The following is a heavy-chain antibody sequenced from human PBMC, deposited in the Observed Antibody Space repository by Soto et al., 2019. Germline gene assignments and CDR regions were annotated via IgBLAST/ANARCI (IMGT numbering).Heavy chain of an antibody. Sequence: QVQLQQWGAGLLKPSETLSLTCAVYGGSFSGYYWSWIRQPPGKGLEWIGEINHSGSTNYNPSLKSRVTISVDTSKNQFSLKLSSVTAADTAVYYCARVYGTIFWSGYYTPPDAFDIWGQGTMVTVSS. V-gene: IGHV4-34*01. CDR1: GGSFSGYY. D-gene: IGHD3-3*01. CDR2: INHSGST. J-gene: IGHJ3*02. CDR3: ARVYGTIFWSGYYTPPDAFDI.